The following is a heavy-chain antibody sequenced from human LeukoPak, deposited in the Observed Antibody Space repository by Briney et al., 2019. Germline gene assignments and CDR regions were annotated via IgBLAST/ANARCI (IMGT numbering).Heavy chain of an antibody. CDR2: IKEDGSEK. J-gene: IGHJ4*02. CDR3: ARHGRHNFDY. D-gene: IGHD5-24*01. V-gene: IGHV3-7*01. CDR1: GLTFSNYW. Sequence: GGSLRLSCAASGLTFSNYWMSWVRQAPGKGQEWVANIKEDGSEKYYGDSVRGRFTISRDNAKSSLNLQMSSLRADDTAVYYCARHGRHNFDYWGQGTLVTVSS.